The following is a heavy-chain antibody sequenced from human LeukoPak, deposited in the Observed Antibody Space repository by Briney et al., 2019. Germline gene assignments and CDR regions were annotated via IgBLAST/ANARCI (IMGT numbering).Heavy chain of an antibody. D-gene: IGHD6-13*01. CDR2: ISSSSSYI. CDR3: ARASWSPAAFDI. V-gene: IGHV3-21*01. CDR1: GFTFSSYS. Sequence: GGSLRLSCAASGFTFSSYSMNWVRQAPGKGLEWVSSISSSSSYIYYADSVKGRFTISRDTAKNSLYLQMNSLRAEDTAVYYCARASWSPAAFDIWGQGTMVTVSS. J-gene: IGHJ3*02.